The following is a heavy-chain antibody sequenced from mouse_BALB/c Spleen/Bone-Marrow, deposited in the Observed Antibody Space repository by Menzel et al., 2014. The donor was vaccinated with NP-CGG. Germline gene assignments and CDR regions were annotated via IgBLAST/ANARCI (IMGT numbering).Heavy chain of an antibody. CDR2: VYPGDGDT. CDR3: AKSGYGSFDY. CDR1: GYAFSSYW. J-gene: IGHJ2*01. Sequence: VKVVESGAELVRPGSSVKISCKASGYAFSSYWVNWVWQRPGQGLEWIGQVYPGDGDTNYNGKFKDKATLTADKSSSTAYMQLSSLTSEASAVYFCAKSGYGSFDYWGQGTTLTVSS. V-gene: IGHV1-80*01. D-gene: IGHD1-2*01.